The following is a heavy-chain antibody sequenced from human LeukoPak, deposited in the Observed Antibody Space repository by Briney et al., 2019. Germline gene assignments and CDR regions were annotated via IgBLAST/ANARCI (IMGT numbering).Heavy chain of an antibody. CDR2: IYTSGST. CDR1: GGSISSYY. D-gene: IGHD3-3*01. CDR3: ARDTSRYDFWSGYYFDY. J-gene: IGHJ4*02. V-gene: IGHV4-4*07. Sequence: PSETLSLXCTVSGGSISSYYWSWIRQPAGKGLEWIGRIYTSGSTNYNPSLKSRVTMSVDTSKNQFSLKLSSVTAADTAVYYCARDTSRYDFWSGYYFDYWGQGTLVTVSS.